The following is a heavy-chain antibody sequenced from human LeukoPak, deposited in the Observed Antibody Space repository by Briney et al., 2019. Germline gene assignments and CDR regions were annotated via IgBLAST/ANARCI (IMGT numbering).Heavy chain of an antibody. CDR3: ARLDGSNYDILTGSPLGAFDI. D-gene: IGHD3-9*01. Sequence: SETLSLTCTVSGGSISSSSYYWGWIRQPPGKGLEWIGSIYYSGSTYYNPSLESRVTISVDTSKNQFSLKLSSVTAADTAVYYCARLDGSNYDILTGSPLGAFDIWGQGTMVTVSS. CDR2: IYYSGST. CDR1: GGSISSSSYY. J-gene: IGHJ3*02. V-gene: IGHV4-39*01.